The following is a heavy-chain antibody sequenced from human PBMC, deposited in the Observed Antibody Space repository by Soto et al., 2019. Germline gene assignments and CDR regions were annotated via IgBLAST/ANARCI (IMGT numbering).Heavy chain of an antibody. Sequence: EVQLLESGGGLVQPGGSLRLSCAASGFTFNIYAMTWVRQAPGKGLEWVSAISKSADTTFYADSVRGRFTISRDNSKNTVYLQMNSLRVEDTAVYYCAKDQKGNWNYALLFDFWGQGSLVTVSS. J-gene: IGHJ4*02. CDR3: AKDQKGNWNYALLFDF. D-gene: IGHD1-7*01. CDR2: ISKSADTT. CDR1: GFTFNIYA. V-gene: IGHV3-23*01.